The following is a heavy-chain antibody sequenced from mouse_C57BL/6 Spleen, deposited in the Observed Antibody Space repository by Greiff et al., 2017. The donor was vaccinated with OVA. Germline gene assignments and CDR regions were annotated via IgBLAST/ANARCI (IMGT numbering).Heavy chain of an antibody. J-gene: IGHJ4*01. CDR3: ARSSSYAMDY. CDR2: INPNNGGT. Sequence: EVQLQQSGPELVKPGASVKISCKASGYTFTDYYMNWVKQSPGKSLEWIGDINPNNGGTSYNQKFKGKATLTVDTSSSTAYMELRSLTSEDSAFYYCARSSSYAMDYWGQGTSVTVSS. V-gene: IGHV1-26*01. CDR1: GYTFTDYY. D-gene: IGHD6-1*01.